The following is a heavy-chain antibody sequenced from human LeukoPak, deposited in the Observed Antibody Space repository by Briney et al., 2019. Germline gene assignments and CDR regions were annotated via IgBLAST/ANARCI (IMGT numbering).Heavy chain of an antibody. Sequence: GGSLRLSCAASGFTFSNAWMNWVRQAPGKGLEWVGRILSKTSGGTTDYATPVKGRFTISRDDSKNMLYLHMNSLQIEDTAVYYCADYYASGSYPPWGQGTLVTVSS. CDR3: ADYYASGSYPP. V-gene: IGHV3-15*07. J-gene: IGHJ5*02. CDR2: ILSKTSGGTT. D-gene: IGHD3-10*01. CDR1: GFTFSNAW.